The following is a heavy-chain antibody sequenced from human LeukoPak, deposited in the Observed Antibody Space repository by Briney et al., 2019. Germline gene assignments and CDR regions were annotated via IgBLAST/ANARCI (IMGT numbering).Heavy chain of an antibody. V-gene: IGHV3-74*03. Sequence: GSLRLACAASGFTFSSYWMHWVRQAPGKGLVWVSRIKSAGSSIMYADSVKGRFTISRDNAKNMLYLQMNSLRAEDTAVYYCTRDLDYGGKSNFDYWGQGTLVTVSS. CDR3: TRDLDYGGKSNFDY. D-gene: IGHD4-23*01. CDR2: IKSAGSSI. J-gene: IGHJ4*02. CDR1: GFTFSSYW.